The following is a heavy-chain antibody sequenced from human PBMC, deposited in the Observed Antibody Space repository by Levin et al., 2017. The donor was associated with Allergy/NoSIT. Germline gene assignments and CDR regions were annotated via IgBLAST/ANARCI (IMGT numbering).Heavy chain of an antibody. Sequence: KISCKASGGTFRHYALSWVRQAPGQGFEWIGGIFPVFGSTNYPQMFHGRVPIIADESTSTANMELSSLRSDETAVYYCVTRSANRYGHDYVDYSGQGPLVPASS. CDR3: VTRSANRYGHDYVDY. J-gene: IGHJ4*02. V-gene: IGHV1-69*01. CDR2: IFPVFGST. CDR1: GGTFRHYA. D-gene: IGHD5-18*01.